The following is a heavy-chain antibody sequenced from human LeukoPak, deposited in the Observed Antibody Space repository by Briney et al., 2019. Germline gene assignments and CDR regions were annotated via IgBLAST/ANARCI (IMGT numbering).Heavy chain of an antibody. CDR2: IWYDGSNK. CDR3: AKDVGRYCSGGSCYYFDY. CDR1: GFTFSSYG. J-gene: IGHJ4*02. V-gene: IGHV3-33*06. D-gene: IGHD2-15*01. Sequence: GRSLRLSCAASGFTFSSYGVHWVRQAPGKGLEWVAVIWYDGSNKYYADSVKGRFTISRDNSKNTLYLQMNSLRAEDTAVYYCAKDVGRYCSGGSCYYFDYWGQGTLVTVSS.